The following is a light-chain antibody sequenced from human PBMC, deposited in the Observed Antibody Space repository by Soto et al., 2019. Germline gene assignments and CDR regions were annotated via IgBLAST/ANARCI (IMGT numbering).Light chain of an antibody. CDR1: SSDVGAYDY. CDR2: EVS. CDR3: SSYTSSSTRV. J-gene: IGLJ1*01. V-gene: IGLV2-14*03. Sequence: QSVLTQPASVSGSPGQSITISCTGTSSDVGAYDYVSWYQQHPDKAPKLMIYEVSNRPPGVSNRFSGSKSVNTATLTISGLQAEDEADYYCSSYTSSSTRVFGTGTK.